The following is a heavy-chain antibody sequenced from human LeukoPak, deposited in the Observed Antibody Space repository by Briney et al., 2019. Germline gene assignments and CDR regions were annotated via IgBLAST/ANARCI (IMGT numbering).Heavy chain of an antibody. CDR3: TRDLLDWPRSKNPTHYYYYMDV. D-gene: IGHD3-9*01. CDR1: GFTFGDYA. V-gene: IGHV3-49*03. Sequence: PGRSLRLSCTASGFTFGDYAMSWFRQAPGKGLEWVGFIRRKAYGGTTEYAASVKGRFTISRDDSKSIAYLQMNSLKTEDTAVYYCTRDLLDWPRSKNPTHYYYYMDVWGKGTTVTVSS. CDR2: IRRKAYGGTT. J-gene: IGHJ6*03.